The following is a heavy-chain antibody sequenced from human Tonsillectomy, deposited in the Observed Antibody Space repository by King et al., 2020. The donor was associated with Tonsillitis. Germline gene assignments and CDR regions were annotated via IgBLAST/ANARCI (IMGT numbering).Heavy chain of an antibody. V-gene: IGHV3-30*04. Sequence: CAASGFTFSSYAMHWVRQAPGKGLDGVAVISYDGSSKHYADSVNVRFTISRDNSKNTLFLQMNSLRAEDTAVYYCARGSGTGRLEYWYCYLWGSRTLVTVS. CDR2: ISYDGSSK. D-gene: IGHD2-8*02. CDR1: GFTFSSYA. J-gene: IGHJ2*01. CDR3: ARGSGTGRLEYWYCYL.